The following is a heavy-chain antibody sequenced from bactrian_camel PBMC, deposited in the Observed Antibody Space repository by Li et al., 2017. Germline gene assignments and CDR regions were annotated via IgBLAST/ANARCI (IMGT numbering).Heavy chain of an antibody. D-gene: IGHD2*01. V-gene: IGHV3S1*01. CDR3: AADGLSGSNYDSVPYFAY. CDR2: TNSRGVS. J-gene: IGHJ6*01. CDR1: GFIFSNYW. Sequence: HVQLVESGGGSVQDGGSLRLSCAASGFIFSNYWMHWARQAPGKGLEWVSSTNSRGVSYAVQAVKGRFTISRDNAKNTTSLQMNSLKAEDTATYYCAADGLSGSNYDSVPYFAYSGQGTQVTVS.